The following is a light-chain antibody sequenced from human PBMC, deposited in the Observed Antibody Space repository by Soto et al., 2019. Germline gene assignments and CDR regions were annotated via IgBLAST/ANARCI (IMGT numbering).Light chain of an antibody. V-gene: IGLV2-11*01. CDR3: SSKTANDLWV. J-gene: IGLJ3*02. CDR1: NNDFGAFPY. Sequence: QSVLTQPRSVSGSPGQSVPISCTGTNNDFGAFPYVSWYQQVPGKVPKLMISAVTQRPSGVPDRFSASKSGNTASMTISGLQADDEADYFCSSKTANDLWVFGGGTKVTVL. CDR2: AVT.